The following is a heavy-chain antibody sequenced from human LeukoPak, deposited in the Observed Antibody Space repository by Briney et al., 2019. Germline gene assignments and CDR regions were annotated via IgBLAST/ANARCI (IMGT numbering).Heavy chain of an antibody. Sequence: GGSLRLSCAASGFTFSSYAMHWVRQAPGKGLEWVAVISYDGSNKYYADSVKGRFTISRDNSKNTLYLQMNSLRAEDTAVYYCAREGRVVPAADDAFDIWGQGTMVTVTS. CDR1: GFTFSSYA. CDR3: AREGRVVPAADDAFDI. V-gene: IGHV3-30*04. D-gene: IGHD2-2*01. J-gene: IGHJ3*02. CDR2: ISYDGSNK.